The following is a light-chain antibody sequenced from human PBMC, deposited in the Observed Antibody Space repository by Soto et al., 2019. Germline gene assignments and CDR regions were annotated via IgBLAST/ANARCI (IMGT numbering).Light chain of an antibody. CDR1: QSVGSN. CDR3: QQYNNLPPWT. J-gene: IGKJ1*01. CDR2: GVS. Sequence: EILMTQSPDTVSVSPGERVTLSCRASQSVGSNLAWYQQKPGQPPRLLMYGVSTRATGIPARFSGSGSGTDFTLTISSLQSEDIAVYSCQQYNNLPPWTSGQGTKVELK. V-gene: IGKV3-15*01.